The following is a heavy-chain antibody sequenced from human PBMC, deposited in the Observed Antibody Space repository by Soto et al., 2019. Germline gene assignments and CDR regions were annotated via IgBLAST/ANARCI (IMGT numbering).Heavy chain of an antibody. D-gene: IGHD3-16*01. CDR3: AKGAFMITFGGVMGPQAY. V-gene: IGHV3-23*01. Sequence: EVQLLESGGGLVQPGGSLRLSCAASGFTFSSYAMSWVRQAPGKGLEWVSAISGSGGSTYYADSVKGRFTISRDNSKNTLYLQMNSLRAEDTAVYYCAKGAFMITFGGVMGPQAYWGQGTLVTVSS. J-gene: IGHJ4*02. CDR2: ISGSGGST. CDR1: GFTFSSYA.